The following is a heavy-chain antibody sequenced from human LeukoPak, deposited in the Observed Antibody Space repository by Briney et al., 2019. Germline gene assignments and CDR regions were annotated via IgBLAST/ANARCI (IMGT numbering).Heavy chain of an antibody. Sequence: PGGSLRLSCAASGFTFSSYAMSWVRQAPGKGLEWVSAISGSGAGTYYADSAKGRFTISRDNSKNTLYLQMNSLRAEDTAVYYCAKDTQSYHDAFDIWGQGTMVTVSS. V-gene: IGHV3-23*01. D-gene: IGHD1-26*01. CDR2: ISGSGAGT. J-gene: IGHJ3*02. CDR3: AKDTQSYHDAFDI. CDR1: GFTFSSYA.